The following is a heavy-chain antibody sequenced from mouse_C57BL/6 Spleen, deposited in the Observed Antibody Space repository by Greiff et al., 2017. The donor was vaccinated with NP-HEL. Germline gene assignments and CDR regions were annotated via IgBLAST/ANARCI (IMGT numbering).Heavy chain of an antibody. J-gene: IGHJ3*01. CDR1: GFTFSDYG. CDR3: GRYYGSSYRGFAY. V-gene: IGHV5-17*01. CDR2: ISSGSSTI. D-gene: IGHD1-1*01. Sequence: EVQGVESGGGLVKPGGSLKLSCAASGFTFSDYGMHWVRQAPEKGLEWVAYISSGSSTIYYADTVKGRFTISRDNAKNTLFLQMTSLRSEDTAMYYCGRYYGSSYRGFAYWGQGTLVTVSA.